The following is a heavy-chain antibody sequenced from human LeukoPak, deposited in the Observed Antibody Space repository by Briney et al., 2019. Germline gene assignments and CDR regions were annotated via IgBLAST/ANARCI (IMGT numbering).Heavy chain of an antibody. Sequence: PSETLSLTCTVSGGSISSSRYYWGWIRQPPGKGLEWIGEISLTGQTNYNPSLNGRVTMSLDESRNQLSLKLTSVTAADTAIYYCSRESGAFCPFGYWGQGTLVIVPP. CDR1: GGSISSSRYY. CDR2: ISLTGQT. V-gene: IGHV4-39*07. J-gene: IGHJ4*02. CDR3: SRESGAFCPFGY. D-gene: IGHD1-26*01.